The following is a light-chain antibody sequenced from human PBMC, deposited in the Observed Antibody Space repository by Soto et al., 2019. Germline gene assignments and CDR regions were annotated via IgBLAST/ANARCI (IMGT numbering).Light chain of an antibody. CDR1: QNLRSS. J-gene: IGKJ1*01. Sequence: PATLSVSPGERATLSCRASQNLRSSLAWYQQXPXQXXXXXXYGASTRATGIPARFSGSGPGTEFTLNISSLQSEDFAVYFCQQYNIWPQTFGQGTKV. CDR3: QQYNIWPQT. CDR2: GAS. V-gene: IGKV3-15*01.